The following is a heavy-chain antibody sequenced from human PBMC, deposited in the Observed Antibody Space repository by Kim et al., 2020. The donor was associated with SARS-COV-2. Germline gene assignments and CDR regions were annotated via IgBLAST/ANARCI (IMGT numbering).Heavy chain of an antibody. Sequence: GGSLRLSCEASGFTYGLTFSNYAMSWVRLAPGKGLEWVSSILNSGSNSFYADSVKGRFTISRDNSKGTLYLQMNSLRAEDTAVYYCATRGIYFDFWGPGTLVTVSS. D-gene: IGHD3-10*01. CDR2: ILNSGSNS. V-gene: IGHV3-23*01. CDR1: GFTYGLTFSNYA. CDR3: ATRGIYFDF. J-gene: IGHJ4*02.